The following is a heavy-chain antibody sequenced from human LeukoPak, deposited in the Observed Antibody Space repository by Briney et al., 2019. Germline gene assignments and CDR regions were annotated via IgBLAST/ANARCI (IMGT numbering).Heavy chain of an antibody. V-gene: IGHV4-59*01. CDR3: AREVITFGGVIVWRYFDY. J-gene: IGHJ4*02. D-gene: IGHD3-16*02. CDR1: GGSISSYY. CDR2: IYYSGST. Sequence: SETLSLTCTVSGGSISSYYLSWIRQPPGKGLEWIGYIYYSGSTNYNPSLKSRVTISVDTSKNQFSLKLSSVTAADTAVYYCAREVITFGGVIVWRYFDYWGQGTLVTVSS.